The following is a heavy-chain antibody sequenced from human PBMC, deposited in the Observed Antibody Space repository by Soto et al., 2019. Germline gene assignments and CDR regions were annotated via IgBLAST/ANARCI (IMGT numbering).Heavy chain of an antibody. Sequence: PGGSLRLSCAASGFTFSSYGMHWVRQAPGKGLEWVAVIWYDGSNKYYADSVKGRFTISRDNSKNTLFLQMNSLRAEDTAVYYCGKPIYYGWGRAPPGVGAKGTRSTVPS. CDR3: GKPIYYGWGRAPPGV. CDR2: IWYDGSNK. CDR1: GFTFSSYG. J-gene: IGHJ6*03. V-gene: IGHV3-33*06. D-gene: IGHD3-10*01.